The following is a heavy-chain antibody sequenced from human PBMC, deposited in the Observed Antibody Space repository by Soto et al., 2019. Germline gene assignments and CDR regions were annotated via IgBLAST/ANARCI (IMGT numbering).Heavy chain of an antibody. CDR3: TTEDSSGWYYFDY. V-gene: IGHV3-15*01. Sequence: EVQLVESGGGLVKPGGSLRLSCAASGFTFSNAWMSWVRQAPGKGLEWVGRIKSKTDGGTTDYAAPVKGRFTISRDDSKNTLYLQMNSLKTEDTAVYYCTTEDSSGWYYFDYWGQGTLVTVSS. CDR2: IKSKTDGGTT. D-gene: IGHD6-19*01. J-gene: IGHJ4*02. CDR1: GFTFSNAW.